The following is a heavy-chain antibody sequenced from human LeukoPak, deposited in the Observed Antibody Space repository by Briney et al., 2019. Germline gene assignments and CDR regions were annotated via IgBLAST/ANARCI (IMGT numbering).Heavy chain of an antibody. CDR2: IYYSGST. Sequence: SETLSLTCTVSGGSISSYYWSWIRQPPGKGLEWIGYIYYSGSTNYNPSLKSRVTISVDTSKNQLSLKLSSVTAADTAVYYCARKSGGWSNWFDPWGQGTLVTVSS. CDR1: GGSISSYY. J-gene: IGHJ5*02. D-gene: IGHD6-19*01. V-gene: IGHV4-59*08. CDR3: ARKSGGWSNWFDP.